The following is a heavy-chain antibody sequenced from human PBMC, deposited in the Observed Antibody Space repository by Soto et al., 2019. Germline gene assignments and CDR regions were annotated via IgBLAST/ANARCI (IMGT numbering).Heavy chain of an antibody. CDR3: ARHTWTYYDGIDYYYYMDV. V-gene: IGHV4-59*08. Sequence: SETLSLTCTVSGGSISSYYWSWIRQPPGKGLEWIGYIYYSGSTNYNPSLKSRVTISVDTSKNQFSLKLSSVTAADTAVYYCARHTWTYYDGIDYYYYMDVWGKGTTVTVSS. J-gene: IGHJ6*03. CDR2: IYYSGST. D-gene: IGHD3-3*01. CDR1: GGSISSYY.